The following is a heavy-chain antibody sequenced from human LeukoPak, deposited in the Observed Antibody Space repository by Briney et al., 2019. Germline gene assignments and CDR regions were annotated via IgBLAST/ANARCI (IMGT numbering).Heavy chain of an antibody. CDR2: INPAGSET. CDR3: ATFGLVAALDL. Sequence: GGSLRLSCAASGFSFNAYWMAGVRQAPGTGLEWVANINPAGSETFHVDPVKGRLSISRDHAKNLVYLQMNSLRAEDTAVYYCATFGLVAALDLWGQGTLVTVSS. J-gene: IGHJ4*02. V-gene: IGHV3-7*01. CDR1: GFSFNAYW. D-gene: IGHD5-12*01.